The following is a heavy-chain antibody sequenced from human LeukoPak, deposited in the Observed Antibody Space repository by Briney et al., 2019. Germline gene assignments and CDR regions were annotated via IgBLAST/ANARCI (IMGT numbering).Heavy chain of an antibody. V-gene: IGHV3-53*01. CDR2: IYSGGST. CDR3: AREVAAAGTGDDYYFDY. Sequence: GGSLRLSCAASGFTVSSYSMNWVRQAPGKGLEWVSVIYSGGSTYYADSVKGRFTISRDNSKNTLYLQMNSLRAEDTAVYYCAREVAAAGTGDDYYFDYWGQGTLVTVSS. J-gene: IGHJ4*02. D-gene: IGHD6-13*01. CDR1: GFTVSSYS.